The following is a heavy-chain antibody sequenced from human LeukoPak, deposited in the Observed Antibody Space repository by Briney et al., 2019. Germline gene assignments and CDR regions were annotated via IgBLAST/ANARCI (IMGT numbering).Heavy chain of an antibody. Sequence: GGSLRLSCAASGFTFDDYGMSWVRQVPGKGLEWVSDINWNGGKTGYADSVKGRFTISRDNSKNTLYLQMNSLRAEDTAVYYCVRDNQWLVTGYAFDIWGQGTMVTVSS. CDR3: VRDNQWLVTGYAFDI. D-gene: IGHD6-19*01. J-gene: IGHJ3*02. CDR1: GFTFDDYG. V-gene: IGHV3-20*04. CDR2: INWNGGKT.